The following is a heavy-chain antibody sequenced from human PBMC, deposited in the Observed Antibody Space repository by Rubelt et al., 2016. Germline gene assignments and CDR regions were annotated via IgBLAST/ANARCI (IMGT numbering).Heavy chain of an antibody. CDR1: GGSISSSSYY. CDR3: VRHDLEGRTVNWFEP. CDR2: IYYRGST. J-gene: IGHJ5*02. Sequence: QLQLQESGPGLVKPSETLSLTCAVSGGSISSSSYYWGWIRQPPGKGLEWIGSIYYRGSTYYNPSPKGRFTIPVDTSKNQLSLNLSSVTAADTAVYYCVRHDLEGRTVNWFEPWGQGILVTVSS. D-gene: IGHD3-3*01. V-gene: IGHV4-39*01.